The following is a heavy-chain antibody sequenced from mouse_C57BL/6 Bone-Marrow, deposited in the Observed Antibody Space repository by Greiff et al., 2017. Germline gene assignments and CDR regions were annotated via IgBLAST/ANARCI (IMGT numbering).Heavy chain of an antibody. V-gene: IGHV14-4*01. D-gene: IGHD2-4*01. J-gene: IGHJ3*01. CDR3: TTCSYDYPFAY. CDR1: GFNIKDDY. Sequence: VQLKESGAELVRPGASVKLSCTASGFNIKDDYMHWVKQRPEQGLEWIGWIDPENGDTEYASKFQGKATITADTSSNTAYLQLSSLTSEDTAVYYCTTCSYDYPFAYWGQGTLATVSA. CDR2: IDPENGDT.